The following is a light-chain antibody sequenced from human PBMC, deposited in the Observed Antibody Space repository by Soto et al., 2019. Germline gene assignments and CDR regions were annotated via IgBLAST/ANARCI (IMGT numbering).Light chain of an antibody. J-gene: IGKJ5*01. V-gene: IGKV1-39*01. CDR1: QSISSY. Sequence: DIQMTQSPSSLSASVGDRVTITCRASQSISSYLNCYQQKPGKAPKLLIYAASSLQSGVPSRFSGSGSGTDFTLTISSLQPEDFATYYCQQSYSTPFTFGHGTRLEIK. CDR3: QQSYSTPFT. CDR2: AAS.